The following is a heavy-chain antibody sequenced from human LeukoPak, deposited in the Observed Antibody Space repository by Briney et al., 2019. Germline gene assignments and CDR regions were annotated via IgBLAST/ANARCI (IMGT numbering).Heavy chain of an antibody. CDR1: GFTFSSYI. J-gene: IGHJ6*02. CDR3: ARGPDYDFWSGYSTYYYYYGMDV. Sequence: GGPLRLFCAACGFTFSSYIMNWVRQAPGKGLEWVSSISSSSSYIYYADSVKGRFTISRDNAKNSLYLQMNSLRAEDTAVYYCARGPDYDFWSGYSTYYYYYGMDVWGQGTTVTVSS. V-gene: IGHV3-21*01. D-gene: IGHD3-3*01. CDR2: ISSSSSYI.